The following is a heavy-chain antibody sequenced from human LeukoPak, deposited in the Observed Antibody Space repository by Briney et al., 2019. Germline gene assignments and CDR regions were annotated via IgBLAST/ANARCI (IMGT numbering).Heavy chain of an antibody. J-gene: IGHJ3*02. CDR3: ARHYSRTGVAAFDI. V-gene: IGHV4-61*02. D-gene: IGHD3-10*01. CDR2: ISTSGIT. Sequence: PSETLSLTCTVSGGSISSDSYYWSWIWQPAGKGLEWIGRISTSGITMYNPSLKSRVTISVDTSKNQFSLRLSSATAADTAVYYCARHYSRTGVAAFDITGEGTMVTVSS. CDR1: GGSISSDSYY.